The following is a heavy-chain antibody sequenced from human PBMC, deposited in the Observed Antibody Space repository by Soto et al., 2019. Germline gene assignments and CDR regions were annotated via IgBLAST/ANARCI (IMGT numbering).Heavy chain of an antibody. Sequence: ERGSCKASGYSVARYGISWLRQAPGQGLEWMGWISAYNGNTNYAQKLQGRVTMTTDTSTSTAYMELRSLRSDDTAVYYCARTQWLVDYFDYWGQ. J-gene: IGHJ4*01. CDR2: ISAYNGNT. V-gene: IGHV1-18*01. D-gene: IGHD6-19*01. CDR3: ARTQWLVDYFDY. CDR1: GYSVARYG.